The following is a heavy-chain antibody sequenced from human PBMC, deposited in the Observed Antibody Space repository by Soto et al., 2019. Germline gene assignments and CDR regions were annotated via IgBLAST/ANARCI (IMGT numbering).Heavy chain of an antibody. D-gene: IGHD2-15*01. Sequence: GGSLRLSCAASGFTFSSYAMSWVRQAPGKGLEWVSAISGSGGSTYYADSVKGRFTISRDNSKNTLYLQMNSLRAEDTAVYYCAMGPGYCSGGSCYSAPFDYRGQGTLVTVSS. CDR1: GFTFSSYA. J-gene: IGHJ4*02. CDR2: ISGSGGST. V-gene: IGHV3-23*01. CDR3: AMGPGYCSGGSCYSAPFDY.